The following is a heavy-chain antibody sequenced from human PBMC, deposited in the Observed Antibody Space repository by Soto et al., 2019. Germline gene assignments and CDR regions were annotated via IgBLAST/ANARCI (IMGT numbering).Heavy chain of an antibody. CDR2: ISGSGGST. CDR3: AKMISRAYYDFWSGYFEYYFDY. V-gene: IGHV3-23*01. J-gene: IGHJ4*02. CDR1: GFTFSSYA. D-gene: IGHD3-3*01. Sequence: GGSLRLSCAASGFTFSSYAMSWVRQAPGKGLEWVSAISGSGGSTYYADSVKGRFTISRDNSKNTLYLQMNSLRAEDTAVYYCAKMISRAYYDFWSGYFEYYFDYWGQGTLVTVSS.